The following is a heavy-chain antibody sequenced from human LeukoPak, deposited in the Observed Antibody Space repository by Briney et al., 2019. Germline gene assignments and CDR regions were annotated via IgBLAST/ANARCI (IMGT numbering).Heavy chain of an antibody. D-gene: IGHD2-2*01. V-gene: IGHV4-34*01. CDR2: INHSGST. Sequence: SETLSLTCAVYGGSFSGYYWSWIRQPPGKGLEWIGEINHSGSTNYNPSLKSRVTVSVDTSKNQFSLKLSSATAADTAVYYCARRPGYCSSTSCPGRFDPWGQGTLVTVSS. J-gene: IGHJ5*02. CDR3: ARRPGYCSSTSCPGRFDP. CDR1: GGSFSGYY.